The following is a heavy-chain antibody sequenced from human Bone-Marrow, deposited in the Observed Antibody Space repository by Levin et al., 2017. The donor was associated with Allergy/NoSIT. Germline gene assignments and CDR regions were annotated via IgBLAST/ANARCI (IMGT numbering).Heavy chain of an antibody. Sequence: ASVKVSCKTSGFTFSHSALHWVRQAPGQSLEWLGWINAGTDNRKYSQRFQGRVTITRDTSASTVYLELTSLRSEDTAIYYCATQLGSTSSTVAAYYYGMDVLGQGTTVTVSS. CDR1: GFTFSHSA. V-gene: IGHV1-3*01. D-gene: IGHD6-6*01. CDR3: ATQLGSTSSTVAAYYYGMDV. J-gene: IGHJ6*02. CDR2: INAGTDNR.